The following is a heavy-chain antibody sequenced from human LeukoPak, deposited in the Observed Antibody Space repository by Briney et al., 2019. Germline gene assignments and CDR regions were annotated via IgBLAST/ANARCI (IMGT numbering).Heavy chain of an antibody. V-gene: IGHV4-38-2*01. CDR2: IYHSGST. Sequence: PSETLSLTCAVSGYSISSGYYWGWIRQPPGKGLEWIGSIYHSGSTYYNPSLKSRVTISVDTSKSQFSLKLSSVTAADTAVYYCARVMAAAADYWGQGTLVTVSS. D-gene: IGHD6-13*01. CDR1: GYSISSGYY. J-gene: IGHJ4*02. CDR3: ARVMAAAADY.